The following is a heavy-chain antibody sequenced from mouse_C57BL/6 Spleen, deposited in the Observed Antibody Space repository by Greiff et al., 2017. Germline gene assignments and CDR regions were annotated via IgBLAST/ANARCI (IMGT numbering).Heavy chain of an antibody. D-gene: IGHD1-1*01. CDR2: IYPGSGST. Sequence: VQLQQPGAELVKPGASVKMSCKASGYTFTSYWITWVKQRPGQGLEWIGEIYPGSGSTNYNEKFKSKATLTVDTSSSTAYMQLSSLTSEDSAVYYCAGQYCGSSWDYAMDYWGQGTSVTVSS. V-gene: IGHV1-55*01. J-gene: IGHJ4*01. CDR3: AGQYCGSSWDYAMDY. CDR1: GYTFTSYW.